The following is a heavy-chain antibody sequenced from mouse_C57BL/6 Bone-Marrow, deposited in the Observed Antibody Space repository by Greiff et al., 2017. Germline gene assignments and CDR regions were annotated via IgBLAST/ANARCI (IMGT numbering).Heavy chain of an antibody. CDR3: ARREDYGSSYDD. CDR1: GYTFTSYW. J-gene: IGHJ2*01. D-gene: IGHD1-1*01. V-gene: IGHV1-69*01. CDR2: IDPSDSYT. Sequence: QVQLQQPGAELVMPGASVKLSCKASGYTFTSYWMHWVKQRPGQGLEWIGVIDPSDSYTNYNQKFKGKSTLTVDKSSSTAYMQLSSLTSEDAAVYYCARREDYGSSYDDWGKGTTLTVSS.